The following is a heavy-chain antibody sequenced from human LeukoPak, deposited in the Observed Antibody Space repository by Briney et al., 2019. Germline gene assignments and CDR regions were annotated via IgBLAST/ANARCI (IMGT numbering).Heavy chain of an antibody. CDR1: GFTFSSYA. D-gene: IGHD6-6*01. Sequence: GGSLRLSCAASGFTFSSYAMHWVRQAPGKGLEWVAVISYDGSNKYYADSVKGRFTISRDNSKNTLYLQMNSPRAEDTAVYYCARDLEGQLVLGLDYWGQGTLVTVSS. CDR3: ARDLEGQLVLGLDY. V-gene: IGHV3-30-3*01. CDR2: ISYDGSNK. J-gene: IGHJ4*02.